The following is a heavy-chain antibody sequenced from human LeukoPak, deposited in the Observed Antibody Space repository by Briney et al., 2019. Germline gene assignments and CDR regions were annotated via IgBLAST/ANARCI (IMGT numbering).Heavy chain of an antibody. D-gene: IGHD3-10*01. CDR1: GFTFDDYA. J-gene: IGHJ4*02. V-gene: IGHV3-9*01. Sequence: GRSLRLSCAASGFTFDDYAMHWVRQAPGKGLEWVSGISWNSGSIGYADSVKGRFTISRDNSKNTLYLQMNSLRAEDTAVYYCARGLHYGSGSYGDWGQGTLVTVSS. CDR2: ISWNSGSI. CDR3: ARGLHYGSGSYGD.